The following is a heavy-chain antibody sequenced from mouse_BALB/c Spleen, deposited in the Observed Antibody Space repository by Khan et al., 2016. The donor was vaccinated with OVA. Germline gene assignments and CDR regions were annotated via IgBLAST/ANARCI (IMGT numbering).Heavy chain of an antibody. CDR2: ISSTGSYT. Sequence: EVELVESGGGLVKPGGSLKLSCEVSGFAFNSYDMSWVRQTPEKRLEWVATISSTGSYTYYPDSVKGRFTISRDTARNTLHLQMSSLRSEDTALYYCTRPSYDGNPWFTYWGQGTLVTVSA. CDR1: GFAFNSYD. J-gene: IGHJ3*01. D-gene: IGHD2-10*01. V-gene: IGHV5-9*02. CDR3: TRPSYDGNPWFTY.